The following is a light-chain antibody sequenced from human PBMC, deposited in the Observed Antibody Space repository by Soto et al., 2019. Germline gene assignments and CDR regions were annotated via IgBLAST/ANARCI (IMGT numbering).Light chain of an antibody. V-gene: IGKV3-11*01. Sequence: VLTQSPATLSLSPGERATLSCRASENVRTFVDWYQQKPGQAPRLLIYGASNRATDIPARFSGSGSGTDFTLTISSLQSEDFAVYYCQQYNNWPPVYTFGQGTKLEIK. J-gene: IGKJ2*01. CDR2: GAS. CDR1: ENVRTF. CDR3: QQYNNWPPVYT.